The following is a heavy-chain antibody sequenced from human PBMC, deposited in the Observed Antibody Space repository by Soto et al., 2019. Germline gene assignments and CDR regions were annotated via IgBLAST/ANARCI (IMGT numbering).Heavy chain of an antibody. CDR2: IIPIFGTA. D-gene: IGHD3-3*01. V-gene: IGHV1-69*13. CDR3: ASSSANYDFWSGYYHYFDY. Sequence: SVKVSCKASGGTFSSYAISWVQQAPGQGLEWMGGIIPIFGTANYAQKFQGRVTITADESTSTAYMELSSLRSEDTAVYYCASSSANYDFWSGYYHYFDYWGQGTLVTVSS. J-gene: IGHJ4*02. CDR1: GGTFSSYA.